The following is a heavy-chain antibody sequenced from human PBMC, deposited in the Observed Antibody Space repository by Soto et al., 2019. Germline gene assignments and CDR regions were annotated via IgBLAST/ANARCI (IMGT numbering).Heavy chain of an antibody. V-gene: IGHV4-59*01. CDR3: ARDNGYSYGNTLDH. CDR1: AGSLSSNY. D-gene: IGHD5-18*01. J-gene: IGHJ4*02. CDR2: IYYSGST. Sequence: PPDNLSLLNTVSAGSLSSNYWRWIRQPPGKGLEWIGYIYYSGSTNYNPSLKSRVTISVDTSKNQFSLKLSSVTAADTAVYYCARDNGYSYGNTLDHWGQGTLVTVS.